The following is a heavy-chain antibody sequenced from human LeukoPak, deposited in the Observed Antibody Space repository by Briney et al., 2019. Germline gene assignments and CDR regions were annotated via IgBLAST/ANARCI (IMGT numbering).Heavy chain of an antibody. D-gene: IGHD5-18*01. J-gene: IGHJ4*02. Sequence: PGGSLRLSCEASGFTFDDHAMHWVRQAPGKGLEWVSLSSGDGGSTYYADSVKGRFIISRDNSKNSLYLQMNSLRIEDTALYYCAKDIGIQIRLNDFDHWGQGTLVTVSS. CDR3: AKDIGIQIRLNDFDH. V-gene: IGHV3-43*02. CDR1: GFTFDDHA. CDR2: SSGDGGST.